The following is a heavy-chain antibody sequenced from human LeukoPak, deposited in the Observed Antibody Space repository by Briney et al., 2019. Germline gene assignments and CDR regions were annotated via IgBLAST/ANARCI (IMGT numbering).Heavy chain of an antibody. CDR3: AKDDGSGNSGIDY. V-gene: IGHV3-43*01. D-gene: IGHD3-10*01. J-gene: IGHJ4*02. CDR2: ISWDGGST. CDR1: GFTFDDYT. Sequence: GSLRLSCAASGFTFDDYTMHWVRQAPGKGLEWVSLISWDGGSTYYADSVKGRFTISRDNSKNSLYLQMNSLRTEDTALYYCAKDDGSGNSGIDYWGQGTLVTVSS.